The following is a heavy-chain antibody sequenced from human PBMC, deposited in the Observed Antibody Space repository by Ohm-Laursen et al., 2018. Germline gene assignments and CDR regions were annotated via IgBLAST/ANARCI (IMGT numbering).Heavy chain of an antibody. D-gene: IGHD6-19*01. Sequence: SLRLSCTASGFAVSSNYMSWVRQAPGKGLEWVSLIYTSGATKYADSLKGRFTISRDNSKSTVYLEMNSLRAEDTAVYYCARRYSSGWYHDYWGQGTLVTVSS. CDR2: IYTSGAT. CDR1: GFAVSSNY. CDR3: ARRYSSGWYHDY. V-gene: IGHV3-66*01. J-gene: IGHJ4*02.